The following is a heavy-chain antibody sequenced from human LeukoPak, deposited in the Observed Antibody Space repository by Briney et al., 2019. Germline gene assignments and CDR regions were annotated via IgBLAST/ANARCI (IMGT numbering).Heavy chain of an antibody. CDR1: GGSISSYY. D-gene: IGHD3-22*01. J-gene: IGHJ4*02. V-gene: IGHV4-59*01. CDR3: AREQSSGYLYYFDY. Sequence: SETLSLTCTVSGGSISSYYWSWIRQTPGKGLEWIGYIYYSGSTNYNPSLKSRVTISVDTSKNQFSLKLSSVTAADTAVYYCAREQSSGYLYYFDYWGQGTLVTVSS. CDR2: IYYSGST.